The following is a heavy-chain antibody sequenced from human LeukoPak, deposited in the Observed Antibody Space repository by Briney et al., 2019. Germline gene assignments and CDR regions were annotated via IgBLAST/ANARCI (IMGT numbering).Heavy chain of an antibody. V-gene: IGHV3-53*01. J-gene: IGHJ4*02. CDR2: VYRGGDT. Sequence: SGGSLRLSCAASGFIVSNNYMTWIRQAPGKRLEWVAIVYRGGDTYYADSVKGRFTISRDNSKNTLYLQMNSLRAEDTAIYYCAKGRQQLASLDYWGQGILVTVSS. CDR3: AKGRQQLASLDY. D-gene: IGHD6-13*01. CDR1: GFIVSNNY.